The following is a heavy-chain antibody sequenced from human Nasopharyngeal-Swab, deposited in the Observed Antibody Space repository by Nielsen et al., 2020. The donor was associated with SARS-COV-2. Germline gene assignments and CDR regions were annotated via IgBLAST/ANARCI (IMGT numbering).Heavy chain of an antibody. CDR3: ASGAVDGSGTYRLGEY. CDR1: QFTFRTYW. D-gene: IGHD3-10*01. CDR2: MDSDGSTI. V-gene: IGHV3-74*01. J-gene: IGHJ4*02. Sequence: GESLKISCSASQFTFRTYWIHWVRQAPGKGLVWVSRMDSDGSTINYADSVKGRFTISRDNAKNTLYLQMNSLRAEDTAVYYCASGAVDGSGTYRLGEYWGRGTLVTVSS.